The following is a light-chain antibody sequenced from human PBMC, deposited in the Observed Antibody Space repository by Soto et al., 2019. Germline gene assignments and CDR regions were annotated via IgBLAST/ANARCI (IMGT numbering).Light chain of an antibody. Sequence: QPVLTQSSSASASLGSSVKLTCTLSSGHSTYVIAWHQQQPGKAPRYLMKLEGSGSYNKGSGVPDRFSGSSSGADRYLTISNLQFEDEADYYCETWDSKTRFGGGTKLTVL. V-gene: IGLV4-60*02. CDR2: LEGSGSY. J-gene: IGLJ3*02. CDR1: SGHSTYV. CDR3: ETWDSKTR.